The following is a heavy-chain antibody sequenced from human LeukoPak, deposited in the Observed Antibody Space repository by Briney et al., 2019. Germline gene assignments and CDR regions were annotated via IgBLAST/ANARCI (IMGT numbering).Heavy chain of an antibody. CDR1: GGTFSSYA. Sequence: ASVKVSCKASGGTFSSYAISWVRQAPGQGLEWMGGIIPIFGTANYAQKFQGRVTITTDESTSTAYMELSSLRSEDTAMYYCARAGYYDSSGYYPHPHDAFDIWGQGTMVTVSS. CDR2: IIPIFGTA. D-gene: IGHD3-22*01. J-gene: IGHJ3*02. CDR3: ARAGYYDSSGYYPHPHDAFDI. V-gene: IGHV1-69*05.